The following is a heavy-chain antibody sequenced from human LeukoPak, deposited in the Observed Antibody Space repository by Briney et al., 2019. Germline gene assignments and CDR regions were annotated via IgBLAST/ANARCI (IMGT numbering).Heavy chain of an antibody. CDR1: PGSISNDGYY. CDR3: ARDLTGDQFFDP. CDR2: IYYSGST. D-gene: IGHD7-27*01. J-gene: IGHJ5*02. V-gene: IGHV4-31*03. Sequence: SETLSLTCNVSPGSISNDGYYWSWIRQHPGKGLEWLGYIYYSGSTYYNPSLKSRVTLSVDTSKSQFSLRLSSVTAADTAVYYCARDLTGDQFFDPWGQGTLVTVSS.